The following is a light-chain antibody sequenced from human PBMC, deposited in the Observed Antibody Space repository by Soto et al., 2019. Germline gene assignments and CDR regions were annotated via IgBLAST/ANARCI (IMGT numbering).Light chain of an antibody. CDR3: LQYAFSPWT. CDR2: GGS. J-gene: IGKJ1*01. Sequence: ETVLTQSPVTLSLSPGETATLSCRASQSLSSNCISWYQQRPGQAPRLLIYGGSSRATGIPDRFSGSGSGTDFTLTISRLEPGDSAVYYCLQYAFSPWTFGQGTKVEIK. V-gene: IGKV3-20*01. CDR1: QSLSSNC.